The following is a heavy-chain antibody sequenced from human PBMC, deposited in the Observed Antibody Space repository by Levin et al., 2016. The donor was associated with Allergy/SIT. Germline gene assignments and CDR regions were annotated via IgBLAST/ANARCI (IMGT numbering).Heavy chain of an antibody. Sequence: SETLSLTCAVSGGSISSSNWWSWVRQPPGKGLEWIGEIYHSGSTNYNPSLKSRVTISVDKSKNQFSLKLSSVTAADTAVYYCARTYYDYVWGSYRPYYMDVWGKGTTVTVSS. CDR3: ARTYYDYVWGSYRPYYMDV. D-gene: IGHD3-16*02. CDR1: GGSISSSNW. CDR2: IYHSGST. J-gene: IGHJ6*03. V-gene: IGHV4-4*02.